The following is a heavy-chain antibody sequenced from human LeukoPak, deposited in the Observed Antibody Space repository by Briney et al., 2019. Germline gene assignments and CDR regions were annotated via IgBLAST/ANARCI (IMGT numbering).Heavy chain of an antibody. CDR3: ARAALSSGWYSY. V-gene: IGHV4-59*01. D-gene: IGHD6-19*01. J-gene: IGHJ4*02. CDR1: GGSISSYY. CDR2: IYYSGST. Sequence: SETLSLTCTVSGGSISSYYWSWIRQPPGKGLEWIGYIYYSGSTNYNPSLKSRVTISVDTSKNQFSLKLSSVTAADTAVYYCARAALSSGWYSYWGQGTLVTVSS.